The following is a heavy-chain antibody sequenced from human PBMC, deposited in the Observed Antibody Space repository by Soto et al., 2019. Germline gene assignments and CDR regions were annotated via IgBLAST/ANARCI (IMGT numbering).Heavy chain of an antibody. J-gene: IGHJ5*02. V-gene: IGHV3-30*18. Sequence: QVQLVESGGGVVQPGRSLRLSCAASGFTFSSYGMHWVRQAPGKGLEWVAVISYDGSNKYYADSVKGRFTISRDNSKNTLYLQMNSLRAEDTAVYYCAKDARSEYPHGLLWFGEGHPWGQGTLVTVSS. D-gene: IGHD3-10*01. CDR3: AKDARSEYPHGLLWFGEGHP. CDR1: GFTFSSYG. CDR2: ISYDGSNK.